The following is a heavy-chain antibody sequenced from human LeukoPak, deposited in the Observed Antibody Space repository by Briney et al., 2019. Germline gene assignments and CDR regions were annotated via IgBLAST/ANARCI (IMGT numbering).Heavy chain of an antibody. J-gene: IGHJ6*03. CDR2: IIPIFGTA. Sequence: ASVKVSCKASGGTFSSYAISWVRQAPGQGLEWMGGIIPIFGTANYAQKFQGRVTITADESTSTAYMELSSLRSEDTAVYYCARNRLNSSSWWGIAYYMDVWGKGTTVTVSS. D-gene: IGHD6-13*01. CDR1: GGTFSSYA. V-gene: IGHV1-69*13. CDR3: ARNRLNSSSWWGIAYYMDV.